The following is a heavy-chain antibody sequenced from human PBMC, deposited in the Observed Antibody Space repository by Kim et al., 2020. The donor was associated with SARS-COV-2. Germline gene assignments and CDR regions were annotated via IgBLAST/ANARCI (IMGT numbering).Heavy chain of an antibody. CDR1: GFTFSNYA. CDR3: AEGLGVIRSSIDY. D-gene: IGHD2-21*01. V-gene: IGHV3-23*01. J-gene: IGHJ4*02. CDR2: ISDSGGIT. Sequence: GGSLRLSCAASGFTFSNYAMTWVRQAPGKGLEWVSAISDSGGITYYADSVKGRFTISRDNSKNTLYLQMNSLRPEDTAVYYCAEGLGVIRSSIDYWGQGTLVTVSS.